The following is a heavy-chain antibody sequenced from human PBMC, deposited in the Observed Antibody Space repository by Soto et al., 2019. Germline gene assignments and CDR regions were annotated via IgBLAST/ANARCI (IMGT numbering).Heavy chain of an antibody. Sequence: EVQLVESGGGLVQPGGSLRLSCAASGFTFSSYEMNWVRQAPGKGLEWVSYISSRGSIINYADSVTGRFTISRDNAKNSLYLQMNSLRAEDTAVYYCARDLSSRTYGMDVWGQGTTVTVSS. V-gene: IGHV3-48*03. J-gene: IGHJ6*02. D-gene: IGHD6-6*01. CDR2: ISSRGSII. CDR3: ARDLSSRTYGMDV. CDR1: GFTFSSYE.